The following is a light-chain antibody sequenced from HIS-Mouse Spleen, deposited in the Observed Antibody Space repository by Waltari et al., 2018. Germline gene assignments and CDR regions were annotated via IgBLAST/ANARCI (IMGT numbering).Light chain of an antibody. Sequence: EIVLTQSPGTLSFSPGERATLSCRASQSVSSTYFAWYQQKPGQAPRLLIYGASSRATGIPDRFSGSGSGTDFTLTISRLEPEDFAVYYCKQYGSSPFTFGPGTKVDIK. CDR1: QSVSSTY. CDR3: KQYGSSPFT. V-gene: IGKV3-20*01. J-gene: IGKJ3*01. CDR2: GAS.